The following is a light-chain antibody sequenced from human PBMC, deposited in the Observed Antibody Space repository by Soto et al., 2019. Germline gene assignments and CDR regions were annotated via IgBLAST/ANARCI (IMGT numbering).Light chain of an antibody. Sequence: QSALTQPASVSGSPGQSITISCTGTSSDVGGYNYVSWYQQHPGKAPKLMIYDVSNRPSGVSNLFSGSKSGNTASLTISGLQAEDEADYYCSSYTSSRTLVFGTGTKVTVL. CDR3: SSYTSSRTLV. CDR1: SSDVGGYNY. CDR2: DVS. V-gene: IGLV2-14*01. J-gene: IGLJ1*01.